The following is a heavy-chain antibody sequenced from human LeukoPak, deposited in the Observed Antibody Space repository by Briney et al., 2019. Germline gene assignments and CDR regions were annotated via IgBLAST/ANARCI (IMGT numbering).Heavy chain of an antibody. V-gene: IGHV1-24*01. J-gene: IGHJ6*02. D-gene: IGHD3-3*01. CDR1: GYTLTELS. CDR3: ARAENRSQYYDFWSGPHSENYYYYYGMDV. CDR2: FDPEYGET. Sequence: ASVKVSCKVSGYTLTELSMHWVRQAPGKGLEWMGGFDPEYGETIYAQKFQGRVTMTEDTSTDTAYMELSILRSEDTAVYYCARAENRSQYYDFWSGPHSENYYYYYGMDVWGQGTTVTVSS.